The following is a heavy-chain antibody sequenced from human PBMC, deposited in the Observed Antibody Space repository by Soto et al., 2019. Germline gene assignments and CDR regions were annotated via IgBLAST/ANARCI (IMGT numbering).Heavy chain of an antibody. V-gene: IGHV4-59*01. CDR2: IYYSGST. D-gene: IGHD3-10*01. Sequence: SETLSLTCTVSCVSISSYYWSWIRQPPGKGLEWIGYIYYSGSTNYNPSLKSRVTISVDTSKNQFSLKLSSVTAADTAVYYCARVWGGAFDIWGQGTMVT. CDR3: ARVWGGAFDI. J-gene: IGHJ3*02. CDR1: CVSISSYY.